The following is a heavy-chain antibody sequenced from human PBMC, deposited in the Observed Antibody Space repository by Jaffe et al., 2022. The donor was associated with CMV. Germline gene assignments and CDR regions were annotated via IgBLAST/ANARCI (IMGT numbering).Heavy chain of an antibody. CDR3: AREGYGGLYYYYYMDV. J-gene: IGHJ6*03. V-gene: IGHV4-39*02. Sequence: QLQLQESGPGLVKPSETLSLTCTVSGGSISSSSYYWGWIRQPPGKGLEWIGSIYYSGSTYYNPSLKSRVTISVDTSKNQFSLKLSSVTAADTAVYFCAREGYGGLYYYYYMDVWGRGTTVTVSS. CDR1: GGSISSSSYY. D-gene: IGHD4-17*01. CDR2: IYYSGST.